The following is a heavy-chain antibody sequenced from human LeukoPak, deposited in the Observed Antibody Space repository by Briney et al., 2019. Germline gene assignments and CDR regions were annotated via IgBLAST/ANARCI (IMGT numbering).Heavy chain of an antibody. Sequence: PGGSLRLSCAASGFTFSSYSMNWVRQAPGKGLEWVSAISGSGGSTYYADSVKGRFTISRDNSKNTLYLQMNSLRAEDTAVYYCAKAVGRMITFGGVIVGSFDYWGQGTLVTVSS. V-gene: IGHV3-23*01. J-gene: IGHJ4*02. CDR2: ISGSGGST. CDR3: AKAVGRMITFGGVIVGSFDY. D-gene: IGHD3-16*02. CDR1: GFTFSSYS.